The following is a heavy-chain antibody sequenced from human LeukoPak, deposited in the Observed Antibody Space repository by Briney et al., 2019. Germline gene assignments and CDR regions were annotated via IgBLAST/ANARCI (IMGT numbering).Heavy chain of an antibody. D-gene: IGHD3-3*01. Sequence: ASVKVSCKASGYTFTSYGISWVRQAPGQGLEWMGWISAYNGNTNYAQKLQGRVTMTTDTSTSTAYMELRSLRSDDTAVYYCARDRGTSYDFWSGYSYYFDYWGQGTLVTVSS. J-gene: IGHJ4*02. V-gene: IGHV1-18*01. CDR2: ISAYNGNT. CDR3: ARDRGTSYDFWSGYSYYFDY. CDR1: GYTFTSYG.